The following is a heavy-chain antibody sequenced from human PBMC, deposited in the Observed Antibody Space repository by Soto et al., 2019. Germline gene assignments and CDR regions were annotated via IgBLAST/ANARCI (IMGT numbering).Heavy chain of an antibody. D-gene: IGHD3-3*01. J-gene: IGHJ5*02. CDR2: ISGSDGKT. CDR1: GFSFGSYA. V-gene: IGHV3-23*01. Sequence: PGGSLRLSCAASGFSFGSYALSWVRQAPGKGLEWVSTISGSDGKTFYADSVKGRFSISRDTSQSTLYLQMNSLRADDTAVYYCARETSGITIFGVVISNMRSLGIVLDPWGQGTLVTVSS. CDR3: ARETSGITIFGVVISNMRSLGIVLDP.